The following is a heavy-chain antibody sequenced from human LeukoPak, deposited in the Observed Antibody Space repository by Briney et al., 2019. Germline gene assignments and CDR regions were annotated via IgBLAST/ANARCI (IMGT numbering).Heavy chain of an antibody. CDR3: ARDSGTTGEVKFDP. D-gene: IGHD3-10*01. J-gene: IGHJ5*02. V-gene: IGHV4-59*01. Sequence: SETLSLTCTVSGVSISSYYWSWLRQPPGKGLEWFGYIYYSGSTNYNPSLKSRVTISVDTSKNQFSLKLSSVTAADTAVYYCARDSGTTGEVKFDPWGQGTLVTVSS. CDR1: GVSISSYY. CDR2: IYYSGST.